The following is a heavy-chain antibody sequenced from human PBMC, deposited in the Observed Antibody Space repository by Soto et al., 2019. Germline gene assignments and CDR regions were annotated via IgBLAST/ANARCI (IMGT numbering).Heavy chain of an antibody. J-gene: IGHJ4*02. D-gene: IGHD2-2*01. Sequence: GESLKISCAASGFTFDDYGMNWVRQAPGKGLEWVSGINRNGGSLGYADSVKGRFTISTDNVKNSLYLQMNSLRAEDTAVYYCAKDLCSSTSCVYAVWGQGTLVTVSS. V-gene: IGHV3-20*04. CDR2: INRNGGSL. CDR3: AKDLCSSTSCVYAV. CDR1: GFTFDDYG.